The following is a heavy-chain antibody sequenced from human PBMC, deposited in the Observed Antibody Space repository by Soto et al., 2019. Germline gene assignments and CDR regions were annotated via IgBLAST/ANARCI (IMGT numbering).Heavy chain of an antibody. J-gene: IGHJ5*02. CDR1: GGSISSYY. CDR3: ARHLGYCSTTNCYAWFAP. D-gene: IGHD2-2*01. V-gene: IGHV4-59*08. Sequence: PSATLSLTCTVSGGSISSYYWSWIRQPPGKGLEWIGYIYYSGNTNYNPSLKSRVTISADTSKNQFSLKLSSVTAADTAVYYCARHLGYCSTTNCYAWFAPWGQGTLVTVSS. CDR2: IYYSGNT.